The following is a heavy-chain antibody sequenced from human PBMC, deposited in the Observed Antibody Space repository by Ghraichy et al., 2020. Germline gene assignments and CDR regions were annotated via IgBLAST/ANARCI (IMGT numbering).Heavy chain of an antibody. CDR1: GFTVSSNY. Sequence: GGSLRLSCAASGFTVSSNYMSWVRQAPGKGLEWVSVIYSGGSTYYADSVKGRFTISRHNSKNTLYLQMNSLRAEDTAVYYCARGYSGNDAYYYYGMDVWGRGTTVTVSS. J-gene: IGHJ6*02. CDR3: ARGYSGNDAYYYYGMDV. V-gene: IGHV3-53*04. CDR2: IYSGGST. D-gene: IGHD5-12*01.